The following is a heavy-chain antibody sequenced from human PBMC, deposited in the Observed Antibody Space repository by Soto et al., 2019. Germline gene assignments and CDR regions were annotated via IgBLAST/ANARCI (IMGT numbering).Heavy chain of an antibody. CDR3: ARLLGYPEEYFDY. Sequence: SETLSLTCAVSGGSISSGGYSWSWIRQPPGKGLEWIGYIYHSGSTYYNPSLKSRVTISVDRSKNQFSLKLSSVTAADTAVYYCARLLGYPEEYFDYWGQGTLVTVSS. CDR1: GGSISSGGYS. D-gene: IGHD3-10*01. J-gene: IGHJ4*02. CDR2: IYHSGST. V-gene: IGHV4-30-2*01.